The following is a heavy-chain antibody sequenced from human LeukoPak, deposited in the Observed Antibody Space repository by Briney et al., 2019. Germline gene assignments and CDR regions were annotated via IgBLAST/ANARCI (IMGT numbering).Heavy chain of an antibody. D-gene: IGHD1-26*01. V-gene: IGHV3-74*01. CDR2: INNDGGGT. CDR3: ARARSIVGVSPFQH. J-gene: IGHJ1*01. CDR1: GFTFSNYW. Sequence: GGSLRLSCTASGFTFSNYWIHWVRQPPGKGLVWVSRINNDGGGTIYADSVKGRCTISRDNSKNTLYLQMNSLRPEDTAVYYCARARSIVGVSPFQHWGQGTLVTVSS.